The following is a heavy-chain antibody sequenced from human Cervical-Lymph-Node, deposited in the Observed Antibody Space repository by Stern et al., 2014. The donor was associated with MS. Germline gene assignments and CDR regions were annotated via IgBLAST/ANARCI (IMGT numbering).Heavy chain of an antibody. V-gene: IGHV4-59*01. D-gene: IGHD1-1*01. CDR1: GGSISSYY. CDR2: IYFSGST. J-gene: IGHJ6*02. CDR3: ARAPYDFTNWYGMDV. Sequence: QVQLQESGPGLVKPSETLSLTCIVSGGSISSYYWSWIRQPPGKGLEWIGHIYFSGSTDYKPSLQSRVSMSADISKNQFSLRLSSVTAADTAVYYCARAPYDFTNWYGMDVWGQGTTVTVSS.